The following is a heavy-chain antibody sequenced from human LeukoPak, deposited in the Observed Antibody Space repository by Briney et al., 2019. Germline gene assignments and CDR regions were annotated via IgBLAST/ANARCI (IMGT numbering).Heavy chain of an antibody. CDR3: TTDADSSGYYHGYYYYGMDV. Sequence: GGSLRLSCAASGFTFSNAWMSWVRQAPGKGLEWVGRIKSKTDGGTTDYAAPVKGRFTISRDDSKNTLYLQMNSLKTEDTAVYYCTTDADSSGYYHGYYYYGMDVWGQGTTVTVSS. CDR2: IKSKTDGGTT. D-gene: IGHD3-22*01. V-gene: IGHV3-15*01. CDR1: GFTFSNAW. J-gene: IGHJ6*02.